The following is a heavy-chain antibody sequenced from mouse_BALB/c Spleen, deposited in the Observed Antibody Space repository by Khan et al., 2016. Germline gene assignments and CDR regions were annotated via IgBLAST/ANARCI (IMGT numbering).Heavy chain of an antibody. CDR1: GFNIRDTY. CDR2: IDPANGNS. V-gene: IGHV14-3*02. J-gene: IGHJ2*01. D-gene: IGHD2-3*01. Sequence: VQLQQSGAELVKPGASVKLSCTASGFNIRDTYVHWVKQRPEQGLEWIGRIDPANGNSKYDPKFQGKATITADTSSNTAYLQIRSLTSEDTAAYDCATDGYYNQWGQGTTLTVSS. CDR3: ATDGYYNQ.